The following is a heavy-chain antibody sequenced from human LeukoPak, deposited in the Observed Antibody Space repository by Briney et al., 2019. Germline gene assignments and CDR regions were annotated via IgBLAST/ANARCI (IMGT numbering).Heavy chain of an antibody. CDR2: IYYSGST. V-gene: IGHV4-39*01. D-gene: IGHD3-22*01. CDR3: MRQSSTYYPGFDY. J-gene: IGHJ4*02. CDR1: GGSMSSISYY. Sequence: SDTLSLTCTISGGSMSSISYYWGWLRQPPGRGPEWIGSIYYSGSTFYNPSLKSQVTISVDTSKNQFSLKLSSVTAADTAIYYCMRQSSTYYPGFDYWGQGTVVTVSS.